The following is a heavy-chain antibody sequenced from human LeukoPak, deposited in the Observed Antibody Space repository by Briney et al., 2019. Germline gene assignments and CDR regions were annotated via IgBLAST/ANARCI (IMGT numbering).Heavy chain of an antibody. D-gene: IGHD2-2*01. CDR1: GYTFTSYD. V-gene: IGHV1-8*01. J-gene: IGHJ5*02. CDR2: MNPNSGNT. CDR3: ARGRGYCSSTSCYALDP. Sequence: ASVKVSCKASGYTFTSYDINWVRQATGQGLGWMGWMNPNSGNTGYAQKFQGRVTMTRNTSISTAYMELSSLRSEDTAVYYCARGRGYCSSTSCYALDPWGQGTLVTVSS.